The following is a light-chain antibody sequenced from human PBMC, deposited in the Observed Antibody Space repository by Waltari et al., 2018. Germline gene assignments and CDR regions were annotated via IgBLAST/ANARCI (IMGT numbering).Light chain of an antibody. CDR2: AAS. Sequence: VVTQSPATLSVSPGKTVTLSCSASQRVNTNLAWYQQKPGQAPRLLIFAASTRAPGIPSRFGGSGSGTEFTLTITSLQFEDVGGYFCQQYHKWPPGGFGGGTKVEIE. CDR1: QRVNTN. CDR3: QQYHKWPPGG. V-gene: IGKV3-15*01. J-gene: IGKJ4*01.